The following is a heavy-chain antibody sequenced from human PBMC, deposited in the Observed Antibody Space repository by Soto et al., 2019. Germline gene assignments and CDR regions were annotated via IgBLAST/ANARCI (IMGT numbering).Heavy chain of an antibody. V-gene: IGHV4-4*02. CDR3: ASDIAAAGSGKHDY. D-gene: IGHD6-13*01. J-gene: IGHJ4*02. CDR1: GGSIRSNHW. Sequence: PSETLSLTCVVSGGSIRSNHWWSWVRQRPGKGLEWIGEINHSGSTNYNPSLKSRVTISVDTSKNQFSLKLSSVTTADTAVYYCASDIAAAGSGKHDYWGQGTLVTVSS. CDR2: INHSGST.